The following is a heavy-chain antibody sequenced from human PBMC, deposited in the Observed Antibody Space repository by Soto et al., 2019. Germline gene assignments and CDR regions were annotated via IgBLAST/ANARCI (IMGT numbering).Heavy chain of an antibody. CDR3: AKAPVLLLYGGWFDP. CDR1: GYTFTNYG. V-gene: IGHV1-18*04. CDR2: ISGDNGNT. J-gene: IGHJ5*02. D-gene: IGHD3-22*01. Sequence: QIQLVQSGAEVRKPGASVKVSCKASGYTFTNYGIGWVRQAPGQGLEWMGWISGDNGNTNYAEKFQGRVTMTTDTSTGTAYMELRSLRSDDTAVYYCAKAPVLLLYGGWFDPWGQGTLVSVSS.